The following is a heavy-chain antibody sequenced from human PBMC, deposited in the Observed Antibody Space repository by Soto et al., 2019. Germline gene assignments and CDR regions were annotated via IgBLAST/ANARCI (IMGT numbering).Heavy chain of an antibody. J-gene: IGHJ5*02. V-gene: IGHV4-61*05. Sequence: SETLSLTCTVFGGSISSSSYYWSWVRQPPGKGLEWIGYIYYSGSTNYNPSLKSRVTISVDTSKNQFSLKLSSVTAADTAVYYCASWKKAAAGTDWFDPWGQGTLVTVSS. CDR3: ASWKKAAAGTDWFDP. CDR1: GGSISSSSYY. CDR2: IYYSGST. D-gene: IGHD6-13*01.